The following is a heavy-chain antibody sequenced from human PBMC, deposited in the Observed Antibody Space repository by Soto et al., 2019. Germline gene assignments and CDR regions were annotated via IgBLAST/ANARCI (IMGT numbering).Heavy chain of an antibody. CDR2: INVYNGNT. D-gene: IGHD3-10*01. V-gene: IGHV1-18*01. CDR1: GYTFTNYG. Sequence: QVQLVQSGGEVKKPGASVKVSCKASGYTFTNYGISWLRQAPGQGLEWMGWINVYNGNTKYAQKVQGRVTMTTDTSRSTAYMELRSLRSDDTAVYYCARGVGSGSYYNQYNWFDPWGQGTLVTVSS. CDR3: ARGVGSGSYYNQYNWFDP. J-gene: IGHJ5*02.